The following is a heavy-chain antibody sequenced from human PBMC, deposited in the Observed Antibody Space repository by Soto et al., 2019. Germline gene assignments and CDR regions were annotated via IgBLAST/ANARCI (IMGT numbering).Heavy chain of an antibody. Sequence: SVKVFCKASGYTFTSYAMHCGLQTPGQRLEWMGWINAGNGNTKYSQKFQGRVTITRDTSASTAYMELSSLRSEDTAVYYCARDLIRGGGGSCRDWGQGTMVTVSS. CDR1: GYTFTSYA. V-gene: IGHV1-3*01. CDR2: INAGNGNT. CDR3: ARDLIRGGGGSCRD. D-gene: IGHD2-15*01. J-gene: IGHJ3*01.